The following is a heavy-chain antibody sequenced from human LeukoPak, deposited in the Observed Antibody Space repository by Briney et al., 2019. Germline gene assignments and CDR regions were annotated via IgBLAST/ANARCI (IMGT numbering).Heavy chain of an antibody. Sequence: ASVKVSCKASGYTFTSYDINWVRQAAGQGLEWMGWMNPNSGNTGYAQKFQGRVTITRNTSISTAYMELSSLRSEDTAVYYWARGRGGMVANSPYYYYYMDVWGKGTTVTVSS. CDR3: ARGRGGMVANSPYYYYYMDV. CDR2: MNPNSGNT. J-gene: IGHJ6*03. V-gene: IGHV1-8*03. D-gene: IGHD5-12*01. CDR1: GYTFTSYD.